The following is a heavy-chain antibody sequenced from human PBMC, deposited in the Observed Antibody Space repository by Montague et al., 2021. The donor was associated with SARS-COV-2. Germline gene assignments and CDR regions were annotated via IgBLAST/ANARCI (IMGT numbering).Heavy chain of an antibody. Sequence: SETLSLTCTVSGGSISSYYWSWIRQPAGKGLEWIGCIYTSGSTNYNPSLKSRVTMSVDTSENQFSLKLSSVTAADTAVYYCAREAWFGDKTSASEYYGMDVWGQGTTVTVS. V-gene: IGHV4-4*07. CDR1: GGSISSYY. CDR3: AREAWFGDKTSASEYYGMDV. J-gene: IGHJ6*02. D-gene: IGHD3-10*01. CDR2: IYTSGST.